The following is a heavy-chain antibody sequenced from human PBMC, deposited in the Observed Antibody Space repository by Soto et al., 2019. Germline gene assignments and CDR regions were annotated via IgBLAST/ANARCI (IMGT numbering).Heavy chain of an antibody. J-gene: IGHJ6*03. CDR2: IKQDGSEK. D-gene: IGHD2-2*01. CDR1: GFTFSSYW. CDR3: ARAVAAAHYYYYYMDV. V-gene: IGHV3-7*01. Sequence: EVQLVESGGGLVQPGGSLRLSCAASGFTFSSYWMSWVRQAPGKGLEWVANIKQDGSEKYYVDSVKGRFTISRDNAQNSLYLQMNSLRAEDTAVYYCARAVAAAHYYYYYMDVWGKGTTVTVSS.